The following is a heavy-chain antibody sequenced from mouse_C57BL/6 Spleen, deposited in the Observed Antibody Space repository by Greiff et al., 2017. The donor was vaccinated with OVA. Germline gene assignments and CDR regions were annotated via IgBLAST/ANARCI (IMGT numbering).Heavy chain of an antibody. CDR2: INPYNGGT. D-gene: IGHD2-4*01. Sequence: VQLKQSGPVLVKPGASVKMSCKASGYTFTDYYMNWVKQSHGKSLEWIGVINPYNGGTSYNQKFKGKATLTVDKSSSTAYMELNSLTSEDSAVYYCARTSDYPYYAMDYWGQGTSVTVSS. J-gene: IGHJ4*01. CDR1: GYTFTDYY. V-gene: IGHV1-19*01. CDR3: ARTSDYPYYAMDY.